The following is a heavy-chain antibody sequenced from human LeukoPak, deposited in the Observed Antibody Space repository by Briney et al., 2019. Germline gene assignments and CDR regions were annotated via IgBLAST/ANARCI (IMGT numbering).Heavy chain of an antibody. J-gene: IGHJ4*02. Sequence: GGSLRLSCAASGFTFSTYAMSWVRQAPGKGLEWVSAISGSGESTYYADSVKDRFTISRDNSKNTLYLQMNSLRAEDTAVYYCATRRDSGTYFDYWGQGTLVTVSS. CDR2: ISGSGEST. V-gene: IGHV3-23*01. D-gene: IGHD3-10*01. CDR1: GFTFSTYA. CDR3: ATRRDSGTYFDY.